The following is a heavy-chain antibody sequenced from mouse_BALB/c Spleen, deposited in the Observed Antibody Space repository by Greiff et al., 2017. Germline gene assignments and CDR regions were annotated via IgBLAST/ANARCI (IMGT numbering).Heavy chain of an antibody. CDR3: ARSDGYLGY. V-gene: IGHV5-17*02. CDR2: ISSGSSTI. D-gene: IGHD2-3*01. J-gene: IGHJ2*01. Sequence: EVQLVESGGGLVQPGGSRKLSCAASGFTFSSFGMHWVRQAPEKGLEWVAYISSGSSTIYYADTVKGRFTISRDNPKNTLFLQMTSLRSEDTAMYYCARSDGYLGYWGQGTTLTVSS. CDR1: GFTFSSFG.